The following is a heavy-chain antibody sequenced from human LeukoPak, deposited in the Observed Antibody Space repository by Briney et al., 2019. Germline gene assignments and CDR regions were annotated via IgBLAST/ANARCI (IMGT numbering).Heavy chain of an antibody. CDR1: GGSFSGYY. V-gene: IGHV4-34*01. Sequence: SETLSLTCAVYGGSFSGYYWSWIRQPPGKGLEWIGEINHSGSTNYNPSLKSRVTISVDTSKNQFSLKLSSVTAADPAVYYCARDHRYSGYDFNSDYYYGMDVWGQGTTVTVSS. J-gene: IGHJ6*02. D-gene: IGHD5-12*01. CDR2: INHSGST. CDR3: ARDHRYSGYDFNSDYYYGMDV.